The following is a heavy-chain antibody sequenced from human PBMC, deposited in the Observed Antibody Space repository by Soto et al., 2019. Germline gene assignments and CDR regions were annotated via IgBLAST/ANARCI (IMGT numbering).Heavy chain of an antibody. CDR3: ARAEDYFYHYYYAMDV. J-gene: IGHJ6*02. D-gene: IGHD3-10*01. V-gene: IGHV3-30-3*01. CDR1: RFTFSSYA. CDR2: ISHDGSEK. Sequence: PGGSLRLSCAASRFTFSSYAMDWVRQAPGKGLEWVAVISHDGSEKYYGDSVKGRFTISRDNPKNTVYLQMNSLRPEDTAVYYCARAEDYFYHYYYAMDVWGQGAAVTVSS.